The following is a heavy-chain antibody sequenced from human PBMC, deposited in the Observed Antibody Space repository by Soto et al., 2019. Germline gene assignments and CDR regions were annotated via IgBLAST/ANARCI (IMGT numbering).Heavy chain of an antibody. J-gene: IGHJ3*02. CDR2: IIPIFGTA. D-gene: IGHD3-9*01. CDR3: ARGSFGLGDILTGYDAFDI. V-gene: IGHV1-69*13. Sequence: ASVKVSCKASGGTFSSYAISWVRQAPGQGLEWMGGIIPIFGTANYAQKFQGRVTITADESTSTAYMELSSLRSEDTAVYYCARGSFGLGDILTGYDAFDIWGQGTMVTVSS. CDR1: GGTFSSYA.